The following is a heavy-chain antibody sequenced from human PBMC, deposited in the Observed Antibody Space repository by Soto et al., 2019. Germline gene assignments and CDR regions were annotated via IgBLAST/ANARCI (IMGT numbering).Heavy chain of an antibody. CDR1: GFTFSSYG. CDR2: ISYDGSNK. D-gene: IGHD5-18*01. Sequence: QVQLVESGGGVVQPGRSLRLSCAASGFTFSSYGMHWVRQAPGKGLEWVAVISYDGSNKYYADSVKGRFTISRDNSKNTRYLQMNSLRAEDTAVYYCAKPVDTAMVDLAFDYWGQGTLVTVSS. V-gene: IGHV3-30*18. J-gene: IGHJ4*02. CDR3: AKPVDTAMVDLAFDY.